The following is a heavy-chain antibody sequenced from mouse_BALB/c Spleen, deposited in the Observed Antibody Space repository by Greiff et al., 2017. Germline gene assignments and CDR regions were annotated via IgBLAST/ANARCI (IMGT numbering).Heavy chain of an antibody. Sequence: EVHLVESGGGLVKPGGSLKLSCAASGFTFSSYAMSWVRQSPEKRLEWVAEISSGGSYTYYPDTVTGRFTISRDNAKNTLYLEMSSLRSEDTAMYYCARGDYDGAFDYWGQGTTLTVSS. CDR1: GFTFSSYA. D-gene: IGHD2-4*01. V-gene: IGHV5-9-4*01. CDR2: ISSGGSYT. CDR3: ARGDYDGAFDY. J-gene: IGHJ2*01.